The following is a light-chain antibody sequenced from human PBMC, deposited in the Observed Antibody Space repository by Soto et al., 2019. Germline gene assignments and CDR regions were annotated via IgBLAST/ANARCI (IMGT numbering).Light chain of an antibody. Sequence: VLTQSPGTLSLSPGERATLSCRASQSVDSTSLAWYLQKPGQAPRLLIYGASNRATGIQDSFSGSGSGTEFTLTIRRLEPEDFAVYYCKQYGSSGTFGQGTKVDIK. CDR1: QSVDSTS. CDR2: GAS. CDR3: KQYGSSGT. J-gene: IGKJ1*01. V-gene: IGKV3-20*01.